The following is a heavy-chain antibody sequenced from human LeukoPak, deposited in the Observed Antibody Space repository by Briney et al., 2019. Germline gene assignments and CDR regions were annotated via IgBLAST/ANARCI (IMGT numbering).Heavy chain of an antibody. Sequence: GASVKVSCKASGGTFSRNAITWVRQAPGQGLEWMGGIIPIFGTTNYAQKFQGRVTITADKSTNTAYMELSSLRSEDTAMYYCTKDGPDYAFGFGPWGQGTLVIVSS. V-gene: IGHV1-69*06. CDR2: IIPIFGTT. CDR3: TKDGPDYAFGFGP. CDR1: GGTFSRNA. D-gene: IGHD4-17*01. J-gene: IGHJ5*02.